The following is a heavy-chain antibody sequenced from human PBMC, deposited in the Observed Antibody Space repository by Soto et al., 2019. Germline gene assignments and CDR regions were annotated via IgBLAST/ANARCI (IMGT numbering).Heavy chain of an antibody. Sequence: GGSLRLSSAASGFTVSTNYISCVGQAPGKGLEWASVIYIGGNTYYADSVKGRFAISRDDSKNTVYLQMNSLRVEDTAMYYCATGGHTYGPDRFDIWGRGTMVTVSS. D-gene: IGHD5-18*01. CDR2: IYIGGNT. V-gene: IGHV3-53*01. CDR3: ATGGHTYGPDRFDI. J-gene: IGHJ3*02. CDR1: GFTVSTNY.